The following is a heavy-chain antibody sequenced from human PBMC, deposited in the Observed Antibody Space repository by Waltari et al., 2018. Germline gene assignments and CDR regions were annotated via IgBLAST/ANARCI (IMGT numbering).Heavy chain of an antibody. CDR1: GFRFWTSS. CDR2: ISGDSNHI. D-gene: IGHD3-3*01. CDR3: VRHGFWNFDF. J-gene: IGHJ4*02. Sequence: EVQLVESGGGLVRPGGSLRLSCAASGFRFWTSSMNWVRQAPGRGLGWVSGISGDSNHIYYADSLKGRFTISRDNAKNSLYLQMNSLRAEDTALYYCVRHGFWNFDFWGQGTLVTVSS. V-gene: IGHV3-21*01.